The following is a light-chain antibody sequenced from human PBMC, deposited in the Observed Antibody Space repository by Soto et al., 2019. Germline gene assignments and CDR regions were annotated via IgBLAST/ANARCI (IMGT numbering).Light chain of an antibody. V-gene: IGKV3-11*01. CDR2: DAS. Sequence: EIVLTQPPFTLSLSPGQGAALSCRAIQSISNYLAWYQQKPGQAPRLLIYDASNRATGTPARFSGSGSGTDFTLTISSLEPEDFAVYYCQQRSNWPPSITFGQGTRLETK. CDR3: QQRSNWPPSIT. J-gene: IGKJ5*01. CDR1: QSISNY.